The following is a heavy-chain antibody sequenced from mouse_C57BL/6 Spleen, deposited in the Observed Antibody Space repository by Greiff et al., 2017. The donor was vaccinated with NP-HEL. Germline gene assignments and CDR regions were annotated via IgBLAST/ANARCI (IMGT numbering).Heavy chain of an antibody. CDR2: IDPSDSYT. CDR1: GYTFTSYW. CDR3: ARSSVTGDAMDY. D-gene: IGHD2-13*01. V-gene: IGHV1-69*01. J-gene: IGHJ4*01. Sequence: VKLQQPGAELVMPGASVKLSCKASGYTFTSYWMHWVKQRPGQGLEWIGEIDPSDSYTNYNQKFKGKSTLTVDKSSSTAYMQLSSLTSEDSAVYYCARSSVTGDAMDYWGQGTSVTVSS.